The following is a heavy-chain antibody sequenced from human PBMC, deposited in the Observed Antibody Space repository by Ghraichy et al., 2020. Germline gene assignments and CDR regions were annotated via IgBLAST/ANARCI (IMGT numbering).Heavy chain of an antibody. V-gene: IGHV3-30*04. D-gene: IGHD3-10*01. CDR2: ISYDGSNK. J-gene: IGHJ4*02. Sequence: LSLTCAASGFTFSNYAMYWVRQAPGKGLEWVAVISYDGSNKYYADSVKGRFTISRDNSKNTQYLQMNSLRAEDTAMYYCPRDYYGSGTQPRFDYWGQGTLVTVSS. CDR3: PRDYYGSGTQPRFDY. CDR1: GFTFSNYA.